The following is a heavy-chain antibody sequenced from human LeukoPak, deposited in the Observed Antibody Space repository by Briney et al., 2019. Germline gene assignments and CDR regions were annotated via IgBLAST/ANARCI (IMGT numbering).Heavy chain of an antibody. Sequence: SETLSLTCTVSGGSISSSSYYWGWIRQPPGKGLEWIGSIYYSGSTYYNPSLKSRVTMSVDTSKNQFSLKLSSVTAADTAVYYCARRNLYYYDSSGYYYFDYWGQGTLVTVSS. V-gene: IGHV4-39*01. CDR2: IYYSGST. D-gene: IGHD3-22*01. CDR1: GGSISSSSYY. CDR3: ARRNLYYYDSSGYYYFDY. J-gene: IGHJ4*02.